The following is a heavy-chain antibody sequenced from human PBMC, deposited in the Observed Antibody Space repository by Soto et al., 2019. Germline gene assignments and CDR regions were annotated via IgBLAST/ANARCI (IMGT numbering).Heavy chain of an antibody. D-gene: IGHD2-15*01. Sequence: TLSLTCTVSGGSISSYYWSWIRQPPGKGLEWIGYIYYSGSTNYNPSLKSRVTISVDTSKNQFSLKLSSVTAADTAVYYCARDAGYCSGGSCSPFDYWGQGTLVTVSS. CDR2: IYYSGST. CDR3: ARDAGYCSGGSCSPFDY. V-gene: IGHV4-59*01. J-gene: IGHJ4*02. CDR1: GGSISSYY.